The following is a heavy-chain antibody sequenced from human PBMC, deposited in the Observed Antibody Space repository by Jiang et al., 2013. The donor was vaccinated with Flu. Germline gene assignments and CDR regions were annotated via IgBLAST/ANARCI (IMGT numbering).Heavy chain of an antibody. Sequence: VQLVESGGGLVQPGGSLRLSCAASGFTFSTYSMNWVRQAPGKGLEWVLQISSSGRTIYYADSVKGRSTISRDNAKNSLYLQMNSLRAEDTAVYYCARRYDSSGYALDYWGQGTLVTVSS. D-gene: IGHD3-22*01. V-gene: IGHV3-48*01. J-gene: IGHJ4*02. CDR1: GFTFSTYS. CDR2: ISSSGRTI. CDR3: ARRYDSSGYALDY.